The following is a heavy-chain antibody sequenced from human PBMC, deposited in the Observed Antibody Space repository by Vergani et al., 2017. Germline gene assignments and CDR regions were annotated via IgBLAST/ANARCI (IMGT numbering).Heavy chain of an antibody. J-gene: IGHJ6*03. D-gene: IGHD2-2*01. V-gene: IGHV3-7*01. CDR2: IKQDGSEK. Sequence: EVQLVESGGGLVQPGGSLRLSCAASGFTFSSYWMSWVRQAPGKGLEWVANIKQDGSEKYYVDSVKGRFTISRDNAKNSLYLQMNSLRAEDTAVYYCARDYCSSTSCYLGYYYYYMDVWGKGP. CDR3: ARDYCSSTSCYLGYYYYYMDV. CDR1: GFTFSSYW.